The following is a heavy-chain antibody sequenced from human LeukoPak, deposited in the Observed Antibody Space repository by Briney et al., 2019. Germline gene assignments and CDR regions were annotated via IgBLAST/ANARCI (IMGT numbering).Heavy chain of an antibody. D-gene: IGHD6-19*01. CDR3: ARPQRTHELSSGWYY. Sequence: PETLSLTCTVSGGSISSYYWSWIRQPPGKGLEWIGYIYHSVSPNYNPSLKSRVTISVDTSKTQFSLRLSSVTAADTAVYYCARPQRTHELSSGWYYWGQGTLVTVSS. V-gene: IGHV4-59*08. J-gene: IGHJ4*02. CDR1: GGSISSYY. CDR2: IYHSVSP.